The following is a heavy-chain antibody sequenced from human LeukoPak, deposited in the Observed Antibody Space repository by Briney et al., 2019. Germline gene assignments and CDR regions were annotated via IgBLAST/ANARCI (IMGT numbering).Heavy chain of an antibody. D-gene: IGHD5-18*01. CDR2: INPSGGST. Sequence: ASVKVSCKVSGYTFTSYYMHWVRQAPGQGLEWMGIINPSGGSTSYAQKFQGRVTMTTDTSTSTAYMELRSLRSDDTAVYYCARGGYSYGGYYYYGMDVWGQGTTVTVSS. CDR1: GYTFTSYY. CDR3: ARGGYSYGGYYYYGMDV. J-gene: IGHJ6*02. V-gene: IGHV1-46*01.